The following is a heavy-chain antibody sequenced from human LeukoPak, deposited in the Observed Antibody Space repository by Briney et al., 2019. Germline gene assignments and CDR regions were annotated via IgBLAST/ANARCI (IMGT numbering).Heavy chain of an antibody. Sequence: SETLSLTCTLSGGSINSRSDYWGWIRQPPGKGLEWIGSIYYSGSTHYNPSLKSRVTMSIDTSKNQFSLRLSSVTAADTAVYYCARRPGEYGGNDFDYWGQGTLVTVSS. D-gene: IGHD4/OR15-4a*01. V-gene: IGHV4-39*01. J-gene: IGHJ4*02. CDR1: GGSINSRSDY. CDR2: IYYSGST. CDR3: ARRPGEYGGNDFDY.